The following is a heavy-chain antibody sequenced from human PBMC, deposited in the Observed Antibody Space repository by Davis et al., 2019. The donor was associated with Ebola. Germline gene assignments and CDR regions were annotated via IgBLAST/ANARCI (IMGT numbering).Heavy chain of an antibody. CDR1: GGSFSGYY. V-gene: IGHV4-34*01. D-gene: IGHD3-3*01. J-gene: IGHJ5*02. CDR3: ARVKTIFGVSNPANWFDP. CDR2: INHSGST. Sequence: PSETLSLTCAVYGGSFSGYYWSWIRQPPGKGLEWIGEINHSGSTKYNPSLKSRVTISVDTSKNQFSLKLSSVTAADTAVYYCARVKTIFGVSNPANWFDPWGQGTLVTVSS.